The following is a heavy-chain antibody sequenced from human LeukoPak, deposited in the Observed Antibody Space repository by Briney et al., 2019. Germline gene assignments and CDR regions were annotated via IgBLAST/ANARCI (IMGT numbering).Heavy chain of an antibody. V-gene: IGHV1-18*01. CDR2: ISAYNGNT. D-gene: IGHD3-22*01. CDR3: ARTHYDSPQWYFDL. J-gene: IGHJ2*01. CDR1: GYTFTSYG. Sequence: VASVKVSCTASGYTFTSYGISWVRQAPGQGLEWMGWISAYNGNTNYAQKLQGRVTMTTDTSTSTAYMELRSLRSDDTAVYYCARTHYDSPQWYFDLWGRGTLVTVSS.